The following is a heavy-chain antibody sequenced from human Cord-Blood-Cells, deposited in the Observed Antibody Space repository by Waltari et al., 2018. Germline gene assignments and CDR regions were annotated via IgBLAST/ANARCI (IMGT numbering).Heavy chain of an antibody. CDR2: INHSGST. CDR3: ARAFWGKTDYYGMDV. CDR1: GGSFSGYY. J-gene: IGHJ6*02. Sequence: QVQLQQWGAGLLKPSETLSLTCAVYGGSFSGYYWSWIRQPPGKGLEWIGEINHSGSTNYNPSLKSRVTISVDTSKNQFSLKLSSVTAADTVVYYCARAFWGKTDYYGMDVWGQGTTVTVSS. D-gene: IGHD7-27*01. V-gene: IGHV4-34*01.